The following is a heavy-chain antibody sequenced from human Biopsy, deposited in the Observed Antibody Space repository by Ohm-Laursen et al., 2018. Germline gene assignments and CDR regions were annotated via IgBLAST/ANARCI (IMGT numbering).Heavy chain of an antibody. CDR2: IIPILGTV. CDR3: ASGDIGGIGLDV. Sequence: EASVKVSCKASGDTFTTSAISWVRQVPGQGLDWMGRIIPILGTVDYEQNFQGRVTIRADTSTTFLELTSLRYDDTAVYYCASGDIGGIGLDVWGLGTTVTVSS. D-gene: IGHD3-10*01. J-gene: IGHJ6*02. V-gene: IGHV1-69*04. CDR1: GDTFTTSA.